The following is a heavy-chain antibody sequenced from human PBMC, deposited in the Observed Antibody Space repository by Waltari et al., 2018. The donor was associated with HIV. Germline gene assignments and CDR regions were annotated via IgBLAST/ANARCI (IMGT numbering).Heavy chain of an antibody. J-gene: IGHJ3*02. CDR2: VYYGGTN. V-gene: IGHV4-39*02. D-gene: IGHD1-26*01. Sequence: WGWIRQAPGKGLEWIGSVYYGGTNYYNPSLKSRATVSADTSRRQFSLRLSAVTAEDTAIYYCARGSGSTYGDSFDMWGQGTRVIVSS. CDR3: ARGSGSTYGDSFDM.